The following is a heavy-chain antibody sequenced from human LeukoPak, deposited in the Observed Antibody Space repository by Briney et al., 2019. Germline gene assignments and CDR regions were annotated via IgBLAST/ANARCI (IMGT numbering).Heavy chain of an antibody. J-gene: IGHJ4*02. CDR1: GYSFTSYW. Sequence: GESLKISCKGSGYSFTSYWIGWVRQMPGKGLEWMGIIYPGDSDTRYSPSFQGQVTISADKSISTAYLQWSSLKASDTAMYHCARLSPGSSGYENLYYFDYWGQGTLVTVSS. CDR3: ARLSPGSSGYENLYYFDY. V-gene: IGHV5-51*01. D-gene: IGHD5-12*01. CDR2: IYPGDSDT.